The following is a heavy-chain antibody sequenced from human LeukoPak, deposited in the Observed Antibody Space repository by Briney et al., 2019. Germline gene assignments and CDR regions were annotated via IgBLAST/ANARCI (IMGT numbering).Heavy chain of an antibody. Sequence: GASVKVSCKASGGTFSSYAISWVRQAPGQGLEWTGGIIPIFGTANYAQKFQGRVTITADESTSTAYMELSSLRSEDTAVYYCARGLSGPGDAFDIWGQGTMVTVSS. CDR2: IIPIFGTA. CDR1: GGTFSSYA. J-gene: IGHJ3*02. V-gene: IGHV1-69*13. D-gene: IGHD1-14*01. CDR3: ARGLSGPGDAFDI.